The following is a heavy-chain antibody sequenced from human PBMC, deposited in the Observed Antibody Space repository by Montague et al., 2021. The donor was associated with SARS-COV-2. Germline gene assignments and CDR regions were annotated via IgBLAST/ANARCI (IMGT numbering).Heavy chain of an antibody. D-gene: IGHD5-24*01. V-gene: IGHV4-34*01. Sequence: SETLSLTCAVYGGSFHIFSWGWIRQSPGKGLEWIGEVDHSGNTKYNPSLKSRVTISVDTSKNQFSLNLTSVTAADTAIYYCARGTRAVQITPGSRYWGQGTQVAVSS. CDR1: GGSFHIFS. J-gene: IGHJ4*02. CDR3: ARGTRAVQITPGSRY. CDR2: VDHSGNT.